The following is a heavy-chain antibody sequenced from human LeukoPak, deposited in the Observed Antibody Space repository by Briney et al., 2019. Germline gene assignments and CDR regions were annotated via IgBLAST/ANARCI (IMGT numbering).Heavy chain of an antibody. D-gene: IGHD3-22*01. CDR3: ARGLYYYDSSGYPRRGYAFDI. CDR2: IIPIFGTA. CDR1: GGTFSSYA. V-gene: IGHV1-69*05. Sequence: SVKVSCKASGGTFSSYAISWVRQAPGQGLEWMGGIIPIFGTANYAQKFQGRVTITTDESTSTAYMELSSLRSEDTAVYYCARGLYYYDSSGYPRRGYAFDIWGQGTMVTVSS. J-gene: IGHJ3*02.